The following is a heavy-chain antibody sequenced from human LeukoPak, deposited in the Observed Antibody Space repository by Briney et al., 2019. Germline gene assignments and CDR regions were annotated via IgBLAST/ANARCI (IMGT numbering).Heavy chain of an antibody. CDR3: ARHGQQLVNGWFDP. J-gene: IGHJ5*02. CDR2: IYPGDSDT. D-gene: IGHD6-13*01. V-gene: IGHV5-51*01. CDR1: GYRFTSYW. Sequence: GESLKISCKGSGYRFTSYWIGWVRQMPGESLEWVGIIYPGDSDTRYSPSFQGQVTISADKSISTAYLQWSSLKASDTAMYYCARHGQQLVNGWFDPWGQGTLVTVSS.